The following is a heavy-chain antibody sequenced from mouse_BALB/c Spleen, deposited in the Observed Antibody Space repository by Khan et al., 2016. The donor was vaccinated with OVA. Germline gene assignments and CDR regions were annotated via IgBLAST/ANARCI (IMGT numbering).Heavy chain of an antibody. V-gene: IGHV3-2*02. CDR3: ARLFGGDFDY. J-gene: IGHJ2*01. CDR1: GYSITSDYA. Sequence: EVQLQESGPGLVKPSQSLSLTCTVTGYSITSDYAWNWIRQFPGNKLEWLGYISYSGNTHYNPSLKSRISVTRDTSKNQFFLQLNSVTTEDTATXYCARLFGGDFDYWGQGTTLTVSS. CDR2: ISYSGNT.